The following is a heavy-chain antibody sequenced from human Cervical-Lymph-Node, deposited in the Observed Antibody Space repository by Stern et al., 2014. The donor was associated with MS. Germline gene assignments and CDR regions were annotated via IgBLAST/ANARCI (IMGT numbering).Heavy chain of an antibody. D-gene: IGHD4-23*01. V-gene: IGHV1-69*01. CDR2: IVPIFERT. CDR3: AREHHGGNFAS. J-gene: IGHJ5*02. CDR1: GATFSTNA. Sequence: QMQLVQSGPEVRKPGSSVKVSCKASGATFSTNAISWLRQAPGQGPEWMGAIVPIFERTNYVQKLRGRLTITADESASTAYMELRSLRSEDTAVYYCAREHHGGNFASWGQGTLVTVSS.